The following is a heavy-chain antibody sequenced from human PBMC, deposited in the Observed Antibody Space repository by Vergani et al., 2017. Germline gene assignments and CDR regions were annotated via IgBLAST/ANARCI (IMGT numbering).Heavy chain of an antibody. Sequence: QVQLVQSGAEVKKPGASVKVSCKASGYTFTSYYMHWVRQAPXQGLEWMGIINPSGGSTSYAQKFQGRVTMTRDTSTSTVYMELSSLRSEDTAVYYCARAYSSGWYEARLDSSFLDYWGQGTLVTVSS. J-gene: IGHJ4*02. D-gene: IGHD6-19*01. CDR2: INPSGGST. CDR3: ARAYSSGWYEARLDSSFLDY. CDR1: GYTFTSYY. V-gene: IGHV1-46*01.